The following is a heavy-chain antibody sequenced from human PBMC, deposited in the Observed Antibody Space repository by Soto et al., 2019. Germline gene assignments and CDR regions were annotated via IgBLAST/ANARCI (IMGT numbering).Heavy chain of an antibody. J-gene: IGHJ4*02. CDR3: AKSGVGARNFDY. CDR1: GFTLNSHA. Sequence: ESGGGLVQPGGSLRLSCAASGFTLNSHAMSWVRQAPGKGLEWVSVISGSGGSTYYADSVKGRFTISRDNSKNTLYLQMNSLRAEDTAVYYCAKSGVGARNFDYWGQGTLVTVSS. CDR2: ISGSGGST. V-gene: IGHV3-23*01. D-gene: IGHD1-26*01.